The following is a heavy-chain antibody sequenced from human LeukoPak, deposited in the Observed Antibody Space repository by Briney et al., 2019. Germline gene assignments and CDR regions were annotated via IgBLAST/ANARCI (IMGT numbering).Heavy chain of an antibody. CDR3: AKDVDGSGSYYMTYDY. Sequence: GGSLRLSCAASGFTFDDYAMHWVRQAPGKGLEWVSGISWNSGSIGYADSVKGRFTISRDNAKNSLYLQMNSLRAEDTALYYCAKDVDGSGSYYMTYDYWGQGTLVTVSS. D-gene: IGHD3-10*01. J-gene: IGHJ4*02. V-gene: IGHV3-9*01. CDR1: GFTFDDYA. CDR2: ISWNSGSI.